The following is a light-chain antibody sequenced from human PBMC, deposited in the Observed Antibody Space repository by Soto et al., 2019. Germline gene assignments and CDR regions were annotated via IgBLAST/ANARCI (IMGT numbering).Light chain of an antibody. Sequence: DMVMTQSPDSLAVSLGERATINCKSSQSVLYSSNNKNYLAWYQQKPGQPPKLLIYWASTRESGVPDRFSGSGSGTDFTLTISSLQAEDVAVYYCQQYYSTLGTFGQGTKVEIK. CDR1: QSVLYSSNNKNY. CDR2: WAS. CDR3: QQYYSTLGT. V-gene: IGKV4-1*01. J-gene: IGKJ1*01.